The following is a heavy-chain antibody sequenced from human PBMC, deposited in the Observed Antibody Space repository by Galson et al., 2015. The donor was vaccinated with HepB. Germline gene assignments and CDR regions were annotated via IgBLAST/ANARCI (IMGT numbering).Heavy chain of an antibody. D-gene: IGHD5-18*01. CDR3: AKGGYVDTAMGTPADY. J-gene: IGHJ4*02. Sequence: SLRLSCAASGFTFSSYGMHWVRQAPGKGLEWVAVISYDGSNKYYADSVKGRFTISRDNSKNTLYLQMNSLRAEDTAVYYCAKGGYVDTAMGTPADYWGQGTLVTVSS. CDR1: GFTFSSYG. CDR2: ISYDGSNK. V-gene: IGHV3-30*18.